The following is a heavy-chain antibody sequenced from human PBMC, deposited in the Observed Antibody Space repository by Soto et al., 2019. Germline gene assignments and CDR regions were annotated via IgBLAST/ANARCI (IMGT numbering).Heavy chain of an antibody. J-gene: IGHJ4*02. CDR1: GYTFTSYG. Sequence: GASVKVSCKASGYTFTSYGISWVRQAPGQGLEWMGWISAYNGNTNYAQKLQGRVTMTTDTSTSTAYMDPVDTATYYCAHSRPRYSYFDYWGQGTLVTVSS. CDR3: RYSYFDY. D-gene: IGHD5-18*01. V-gene: IGHV1-18*01. CDR2: ISAYNGNT.